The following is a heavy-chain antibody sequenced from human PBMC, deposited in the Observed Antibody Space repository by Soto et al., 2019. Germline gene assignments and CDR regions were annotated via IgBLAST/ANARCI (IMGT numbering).Heavy chain of an antibody. V-gene: IGHV4-34*01. CDR3: ARADRTLVTSYSLDV. CDR2: INHSGTI. J-gene: IGHJ6*02. D-gene: IGHD2-21*02. Sequence: SETLSLTCAVYGGSFSGYYWTWIRQPPGKGLEWIGEINHSGTINFNPSLKSRLTISLDTPKKHFSLKLSSVTDADTAAYYCARADRTLVTSYSLDVWGQGTTVTVS. CDR1: GGSFSGYY.